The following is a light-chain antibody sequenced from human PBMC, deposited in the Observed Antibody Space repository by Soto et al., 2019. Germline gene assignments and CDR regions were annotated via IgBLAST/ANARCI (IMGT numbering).Light chain of an antibody. J-gene: IGKJ2*01. CDR3: QQYNIYPYT. V-gene: IGKV1-5*03. CDR2: EAS. CDR1: QSIRGG. Sequence: DIQMTQSPSSLSASVGDRVTITCRASQSIRGGLAWYQQKPGKAPKLLIYEASTLESGVPSRFSGSGSGTEFTLTVNSLQPDDFATYYCQQYNIYPYTFGQGTKLEIK.